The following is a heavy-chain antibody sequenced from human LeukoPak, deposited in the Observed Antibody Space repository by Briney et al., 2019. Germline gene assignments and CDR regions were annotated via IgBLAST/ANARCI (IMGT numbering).Heavy chain of an antibody. CDR1: GYTLTSYG. CDR3: ARGLGHDFWSGYRYYMDV. Sequence: ASVKVSCKASGYTLTSYGISWVRQAPGQGLEWMGWISAYNGNTNYAQKFQCRVTMTRDTSISTAYMELSRLRSDDTAVYYCARGLGHDFWSGYRYYMDVWGKGTTVTVSS. V-gene: IGHV1-18*01. CDR2: ISAYNGNT. J-gene: IGHJ6*03. D-gene: IGHD3-3*01.